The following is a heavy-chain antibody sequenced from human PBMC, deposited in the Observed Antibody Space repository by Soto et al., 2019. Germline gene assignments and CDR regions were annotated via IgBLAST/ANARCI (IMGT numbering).Heavy chain of an antibody. CDR2: ISSSTSYI. V-gene: IGHV3-21*01. CDR1: GFTFSSYS. D-gene: IGHD6-19*01. J-gene: IGHJ4*02. Sequence: EVQLVESGGGLVKPGGSLRLSCAASGFTFSSYSMNWVRQAPGKGLEWVSYISSSTSYIYYADSVKGRFTISRDDANNSLYLQMNSLRAEDTAVYYCARERLPAVAGSNDYWGQGTLVTVS. CDR3: ARERLPAVAGSNDY.